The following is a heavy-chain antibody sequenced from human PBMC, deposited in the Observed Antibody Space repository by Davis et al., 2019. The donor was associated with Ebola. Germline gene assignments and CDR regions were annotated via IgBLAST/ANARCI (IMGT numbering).Heavy chain of an antibody. CDR3: ARVRKMVVVAPIDV. CDR1: GFTFNTFW. V-gene: IGHV3-53*01. J-gene: IGHJ6*02. Sequence: GGSLRLSCAASGFTFNTFWMHWVRQVPGKGLEWVSVSYTGGSADYADSVKGRFTISRDTSKNTLYLQMNSLRVEDTAVYYCARVRKMVVVAPIDVWGQGTTVTVSS. CDR2: SYTGGSA. D-gene: IGHD2-15*01.